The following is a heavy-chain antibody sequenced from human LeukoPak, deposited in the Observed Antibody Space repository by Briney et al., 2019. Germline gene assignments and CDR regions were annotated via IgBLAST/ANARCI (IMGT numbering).Heavy chain of an antibody. Sequence: ASVKVSCKASGYTITSYGISWVRQAPGQGLEWMGWISAYNGNTNYAQKLQGRVTMTTDTSTSTAYMELRSLRSDDTAVYYCARDRSYCSSTSCYTGNDYWGQGTLVTVSS. D-gene: IGHD2-2*02. CDR2: ISAYNGNT. CDR3: ARDRSYCSSTSCYTGNDY. J-gene: IGHJ4*02. CDR1: GYTITSYG. V-gene: IGHV1-18*01.